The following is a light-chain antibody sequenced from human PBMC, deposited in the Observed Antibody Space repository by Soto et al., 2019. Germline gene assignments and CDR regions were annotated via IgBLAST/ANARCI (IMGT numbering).Light chain of an antibody. J-gene: IGKJ1*01. CDR3: QKYNSART. CDR1: QGIGNY. Sequence: DIQMTQSPSSLSASVGDRVTITCRASQGIGNYLAWYQQKPGKVPKLLIFAASILQTGVPSRFSGSGSGTDLTLTISGLQPEDVATYYCQKYNSARTFGQGNKVEIK. CDR2: AAS. V-gene: IGKV1-27*01.